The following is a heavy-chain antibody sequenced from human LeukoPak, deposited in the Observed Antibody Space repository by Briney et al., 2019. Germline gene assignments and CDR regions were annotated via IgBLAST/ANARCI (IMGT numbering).Heavy chain of an antibody. CDR3: TTSPGITVFGVVPDY. CDR2: IESSTDGGTT. V-gene: IGHV3-15*04. CDR1: GPTFRNAF. Sequence: GGSLRLSCAASGPTFRNAFMNWVRQAPGKGLDWVGRIESSTDGGTTDYAAPVKGRFTMSRDDSKNTLYFQMNNVKTEDTGVYYCTTSPGITVFGVVPDYWGQGTLVIVSS. J-gene: IGHJ4*02. D-gene: IGHD3-3*01.